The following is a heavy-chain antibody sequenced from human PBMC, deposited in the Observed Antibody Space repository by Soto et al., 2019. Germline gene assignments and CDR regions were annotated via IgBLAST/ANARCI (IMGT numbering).Heavy chain of an antibody. CDR1: GDSINSDKYY. J-gene: IGHJ4*02. V-gene: IGHV4-39*01. CDR2: IYFRGNT. D-gene: IGHD3-9*01. Sequence: SSETLSLTCSVSGDSINSDKYYWGWIRQPPGKGLEWIGSIYFRGNTYYNPSLQTRVTISLDKSKSQFSLKLNSVTAADSAVYFCARLEGLATISYYFDFWGQGALVNVSS. CDR3: ARLEGLATISYYFDF.